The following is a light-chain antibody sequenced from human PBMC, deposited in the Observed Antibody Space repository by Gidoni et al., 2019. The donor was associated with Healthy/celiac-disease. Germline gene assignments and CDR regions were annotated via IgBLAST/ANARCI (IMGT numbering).Light chain of an antibody. CDR1: QSLLHSSGYNY. CDR3: MQALHTPQT. CDR2: LGS. V-gene: IGKV2-28*01. J-gene: IGKJ2*01. Sequence: DSVMTQSPLALRVTPGEPASISCRSSQSLLHSSGYNYLAWYLPKPGQSPQLLIYLGSNRASGVPDRFSGSGSGTDFTLKISRVEAEDVGVYYCMQALHTPQTFGQGTKLEIK.